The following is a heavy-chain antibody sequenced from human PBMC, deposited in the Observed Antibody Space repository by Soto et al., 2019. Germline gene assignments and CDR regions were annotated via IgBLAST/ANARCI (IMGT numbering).Heavy chain of an antibody. CDR3: AGPGGGGLFDY. J-gene: IGHJ4*02. D-gene: IGHD3-16*01. Sequence: SETLSLTCTVSGGSINNYYWSWIRQFPGEGLECLGYISHSGTTYYNPSLGSRLTISKDTSKNQFSLKLSSVTPADTAVYYWAGPGGGGLFDYWGQGILVTVSS. CDR2: ISHSGTT. V-gene: IGHV4-59*08. CDR1: GGSINNYY.